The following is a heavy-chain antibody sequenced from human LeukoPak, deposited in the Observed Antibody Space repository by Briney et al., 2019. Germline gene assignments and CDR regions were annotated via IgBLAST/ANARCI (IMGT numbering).Heavy chain of an antibody. V-gene: IGHV1-69*05. CDR3: ARGRIAARPVGWFDP. D-gene: IGHD6-6*01. CDR1: GGTFSSYA. CDR2: IIPIFGTA. J-gene: IGHJ5*02. Sequence: GASVKVSCKASGGTFSSYAISWVRQAPGQGLEWMGRIIPIFGTANYAQKFQGRVMITTDESTSTAYMELSSLRSEDTAVYYCARGRIAARPVGWFDPWGQGTLVTVSS.